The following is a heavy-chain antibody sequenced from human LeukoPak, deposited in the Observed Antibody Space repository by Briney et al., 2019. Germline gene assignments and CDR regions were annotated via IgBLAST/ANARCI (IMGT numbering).Heavy chain of an antibody. J-gene: IGHJ4*02. V-gene: IGHV1-2*02. CDR1: GYTFTGYY. CDR3: ARDSSYYDYQGY. CDR2: INPNSGGT. D-gene: IGHD3-22*01. Sequence: ASVKVSCKASGYTFTGYYMHWVRQAPGQGLEWMGWINPNSGGTNYAQKFQGRVTMTRDTSISTAYMELSRLGSDDTAVYYCARDSSYYDYQGYWGQGTLVTVSS.